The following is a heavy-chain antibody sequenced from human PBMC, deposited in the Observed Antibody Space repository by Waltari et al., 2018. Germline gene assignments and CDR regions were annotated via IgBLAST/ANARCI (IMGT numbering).Heavy chain of an antibody. J-gene: IGHJ6*03. CDR3: ARGTKYCTNGVCYHYYYMDV. V-gene: IGHV1-69*13. Sequence: QVQLVQSGAEVKKPGSSVKVSCKASGGTFSNYAITWWRQAPGQGLEWMGRILPMFGTANYAQNFQGRVTITADKSTSTGYMELSTLTSEDTAIYYCARGTKYCTNGVCYHYYYMDVWGKGTTVTISS. CDR1: GGTFSNYA. D-gene: IGHD2-8*01. CDR2: ILPMFGTA.